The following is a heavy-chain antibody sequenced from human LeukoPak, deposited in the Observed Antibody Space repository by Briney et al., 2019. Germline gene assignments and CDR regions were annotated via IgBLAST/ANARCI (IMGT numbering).Heavy chain of an antibody. Sequence: PSGTLSLTCTVSGGSVSSGSYYWSWIRQPPGKGLEWIGYIYYSGGTNYNPSLKSRVTISVDTSKNQFSLKLSSVTAADTAVYYCARVGSGSYFDYWGQGTLVTVSS. CDR3: ARVGSGSYFDY. CDR2: IYYSGGT. D-gene: IGHD1-26*01. CDR1: GGSVSSGSYY. V-gene: IGHV4-61*01. J-gene: IGHJ4*02.